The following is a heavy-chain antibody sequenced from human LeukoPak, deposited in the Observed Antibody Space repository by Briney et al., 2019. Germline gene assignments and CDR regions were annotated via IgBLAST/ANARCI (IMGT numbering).Heavy chain of an antibody. CDR3: AGLIRPGWFDP. CDR2: ISHSAST. J-gene: IGHJ5*02. D-gene: IGHD1-14*01. CDR1: GYSISISYY. Sequence: SETLSLTCTVSGYSISISYYWAWLRQTPGKGLEWIGTISHSASTYYNPSLNGRLTISIDTSKNQFSLKLSSVTAADTAVYYCAGLIRPGWFDPWGQGTLVTVSS. V-gene: IGHV4-38-2*02.